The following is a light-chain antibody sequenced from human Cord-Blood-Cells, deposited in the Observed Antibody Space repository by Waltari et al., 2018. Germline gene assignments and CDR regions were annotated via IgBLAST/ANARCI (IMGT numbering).Light chain of an antibody. CDR1: QSISSW. J-gene: IGKJ1*01. CDR2: DAS. CDR3: QQYNSYST. V-gene: IGKV1-5*01. Sequence: DIQMTQSPSTLSASVGDRVTITCRASQSISSWLAWYQQKPGKAPKLLIYDASSLESGLPSRFSGSGSGTEVTLTISSLQPDDFATYFCQQYNSYSTLGQGTKVEIK.